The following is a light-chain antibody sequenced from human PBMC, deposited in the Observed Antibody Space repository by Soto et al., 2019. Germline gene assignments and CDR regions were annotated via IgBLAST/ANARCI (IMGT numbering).Light chain of an antibody. V-gene: IGKV1-5*03. CDR3: QQSYGSPPFT. J-gene: IGKJ3*01. CDR1: QFMSVW. CDR2: KAS. Sequence: DIQMTQSPSTLSASVGDRVTITCRASQFMSVWLAWYQQKPGTAPKLLIYKASSLESGVPTRFSGSGSGTEFTLTISSLQPDDSATYYCQQSYGSPPFTFGPGTRVDI.